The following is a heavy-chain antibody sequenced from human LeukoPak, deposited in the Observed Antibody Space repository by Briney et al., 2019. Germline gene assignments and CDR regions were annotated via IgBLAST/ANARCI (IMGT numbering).Heavy chain of an antibody. CDR3: ARDTEYFDWYQLLYPSYYYYGMDV. CDR2: ISYDGSNK. V-gene: IGHV3-30-3*01. D-gene: IGHD3-9*01. Sequence: GSLRLSCAASGFTFNSYAMHWVRQAPVKGLEWVAVISYDGSNKYYADSVKGRFTISRDNSKNTLHLQMSSLRAEDTAVYYCARDTEYFDWYQLLYPSYYYYGMDVWGQGTTVTVSS. CDR1: GFTFNSYA. J-gene: IGHJ6*02.